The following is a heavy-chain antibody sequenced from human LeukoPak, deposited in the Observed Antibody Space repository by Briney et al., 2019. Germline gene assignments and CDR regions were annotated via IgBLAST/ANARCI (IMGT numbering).Heavy chain of an antibody. Sequence: GGSLRLSCAASGFTFSDYYMSWIRQAPGKGLEWVAVIWYDGSNKYYADSVKGRFTISRDNSKNTLYLQMNSLRAEDTAVYYCAREDGGSYYYGMDVWGQGTTVTVSS. CDR3: AREDGGSYYYGMDV. J-gene: IGHJ6*02. V-gene: IGHV3-33*08. D-gene: IGHD3-16*01. CDR1: GFTFSDYY. CDR2: IWYDGSNK.